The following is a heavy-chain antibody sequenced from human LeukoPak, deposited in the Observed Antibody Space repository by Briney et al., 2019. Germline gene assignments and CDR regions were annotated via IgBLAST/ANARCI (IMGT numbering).Heavy chain of an antibody. J-gene: IGHJ4*02. CDR3: ARGGNSGYVY. V-gene: IGHV4-34*01. D-gene: IGHD5-12*01. CDR1: GGSFSGYY. CDR2: INHSGST. Sequence: SETLSLTCAVYGGSFSGYYWSWIRQPPGKGREWIGEINHSGSTNYNPSLKSRVTISVDTSKNQFSLKLSSVTAADTAVYYCARGGNSGYVYWGQGTLVTVSS.